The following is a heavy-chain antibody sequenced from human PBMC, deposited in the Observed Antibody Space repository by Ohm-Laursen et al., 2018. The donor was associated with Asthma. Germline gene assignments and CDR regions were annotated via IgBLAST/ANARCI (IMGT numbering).Heavy chain of an antibody. J-gene: IGHJ2*01. Sequence: SDTLSLTCTVSGGSISSGGYYWSWIRQHPGKGLEWIGYIYYSGSTYYNPSLKSRVTISVDTSKNQFSLKLSSVTAADTAVYYCARDVNLSVAGFRYWYFDLWGRGTLVTVSS. CDR2: IYYSGST. CDR3: ARDVNLSVAGFRYWYFDL. D-gene: IGHD6-19*01. V-gene: IGHV4-31*03. CDR1: GGSISSGGYY.